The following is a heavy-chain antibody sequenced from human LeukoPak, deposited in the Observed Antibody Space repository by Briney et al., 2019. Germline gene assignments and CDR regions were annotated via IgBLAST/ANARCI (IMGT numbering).Heavy chain of an antibody. CDR1: GFTFSGSI. D-gene: IGHD2/OR15-2a*01. CDR2: IRSKANSYAT. V-gene: IGHV3-73*01. Sequence: GGSLRLSCAASGFTFSGSIIHWVRQASGKGLEWVGRIRSKANSYATAYAASVKGRFTVSRDDSENAAYLQMNSLKTEDTAVYYCITLSDSPLVYCFEYWGQGILVSVSS. J-gene: IGHJ4*02. CDR3: ITLSDSPLVYCFEY.